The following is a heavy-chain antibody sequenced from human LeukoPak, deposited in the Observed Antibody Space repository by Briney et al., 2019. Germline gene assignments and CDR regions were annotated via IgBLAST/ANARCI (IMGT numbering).Heavy chain of an antibody. Sequence: PGGSLRLSCAVSGFTFSNYWMHWVRQAPGKGLVWVSRITSDGSRTNYADSVKGRFTISRDNSKNTLYLQMNSLRAEDTAVYYCAKDPDCTSGICYTFFDYWGQGTLVTVSS. CDR3: AKDPDCTSGICYTFFDY. CDR2: ITSDGSRT. V-gene: IGHV3-74*01. CDR1: GFTFSNYW. D-gene: IGHD2-8*01. J-gene: IGHJ4*02.